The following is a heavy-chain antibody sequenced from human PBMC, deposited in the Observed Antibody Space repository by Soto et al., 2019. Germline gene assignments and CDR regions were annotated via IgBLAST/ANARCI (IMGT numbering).Heavy chain of an antibody. CDR3: TKGSMSSGWNY. V-gene: IGHV3-23*01. J-gene: IGHJ4*02. CDR1: GFTFSSYA. D-gene: IGHD6-19*01. Sequence: GGSLRLSCAASGFTFSSYAMGWVRQAPGKGLEWVSVISGIGGSTDYADSVKGRFTISRDISKNTLNLQMNSLRAEDTAVYFCTKGSMSSGWNYWGQGTLVTISS. CDR2: ISGIGGST.